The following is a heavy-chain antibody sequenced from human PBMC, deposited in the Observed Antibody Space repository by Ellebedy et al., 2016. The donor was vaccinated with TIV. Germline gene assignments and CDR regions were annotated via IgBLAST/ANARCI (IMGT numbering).Heavy chain of an antibody. CDR1: GFTFSSYA. D-gene: IGHD6-19*01. CDR3: AKDSGRSGWYFDY. V-gene: IGHV3-23*01. J-gene: IGHJ4*02. Sequence: GESLKISCAASGFTFSSYAITWVRQAPGTGQEWVSSISSADSTYFADSVKGRFTISRDNSKNTVYVQMISLRAEDTAVYYCAKDSGRSGWYFDYWGQGTPVTVPS. CDR2: ISSADST.